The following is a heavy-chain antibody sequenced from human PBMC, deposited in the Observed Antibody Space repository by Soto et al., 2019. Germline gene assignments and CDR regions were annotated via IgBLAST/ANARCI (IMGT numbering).Heavy chain of an antibody. V-gene: IGHV1-18*01. Sequence: ASVKVSCKASGYSFSSYGINWVRQAPGQGLEWMGWINTYNGNRNYAQKFEDRVTMTTATSTNTVYMELRSLKSDDTAIYYCARDLWGYCGTDCYPLDVWGQGTTVTVSS. CDR2: INTYNGNR. CDR1: GYSFSSYG. D-gene: IGHD2-21*02. CDR3: ARDLWGYCGTDCYPLDV. J-gene: IGHJ6*02.